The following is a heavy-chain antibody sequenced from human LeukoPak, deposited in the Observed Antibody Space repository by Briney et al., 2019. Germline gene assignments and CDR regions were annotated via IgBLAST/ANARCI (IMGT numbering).Heavy chain of an antibody. CDR2: IYTSGST. CDR3: AREPIVLMVYAIPPGAFDI. Sequence: SETLSLTCTVSGGSISSYYWSWIRQPAGKGLEWIGRIYTSGSTNYNPSLKSRVTMSVDTSKNQFSLKLSSVTAADTAVYYCAREPIVLMVYAIPPGAFDIWGQGTMVTVSS. V-gene: IGHV4-4*07. D-gene: IGHD2-8*01. J-gene: IGHJ3*02. CDR1: GGSISSYY.